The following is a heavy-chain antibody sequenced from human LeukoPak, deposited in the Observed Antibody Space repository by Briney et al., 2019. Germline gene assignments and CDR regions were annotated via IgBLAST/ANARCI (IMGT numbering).Heavy chain of an antibody. D-gene: IGHD3/OR15-3a*01. V-gene: IGHV3-74*01. J-gene: IGHJ3*02. CDR2: INSDGRST. CDR1: GFNSNSFW. Sequence: PGGSLRLSCSASGFNSNSFWMHWVRQAPGKGLVWVSRINSDGRSTTYADSVKGRFTISRDNAKNTLHLQMTSLRVEDTAVYYCAREGLGDGFDIWGQGTMVTVSS. CDR3: AREGLGDGFDI.